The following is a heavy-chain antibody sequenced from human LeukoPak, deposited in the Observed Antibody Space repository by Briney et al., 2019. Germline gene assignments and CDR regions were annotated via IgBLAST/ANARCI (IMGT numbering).Heavy chain of an antibody. Sequence: KVSCKASGGTFSSYAISWVRQAPGQGLEWMGIIYPGDSDTRYSPSFQGQVTISADKSISTAYLQWSSLKASDTAMYYCAVTNIRGYDYWGQGTLVTVSS. CDR3: AVTNIRGYDY. J-gene: IGHJ4*02. CDR2: IYPGDSDT. CDR1: GGTFSSYA. D-gene: IGHD5-12*01. V-gene: IGHV5-51*01.